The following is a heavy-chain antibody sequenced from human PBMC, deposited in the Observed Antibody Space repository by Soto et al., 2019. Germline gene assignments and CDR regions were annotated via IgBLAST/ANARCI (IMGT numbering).Heavy chain of an antibody. CDR2: IDRSATT. CDR1: SGSIISSGYY. J-gene: IGHJ4*02. Sequence: SETLSLTCSVSSGSIISSGYYWDWIRQPPGKGLEWIGSIDRSATTYYNPSLKGRVTMSVDTSKNQFSLRLTSVSAADTAVYYCARQVSYSDSLRNYFDKWGQGTLVTVSS. CDR3: ARQVSYSDSLRNYFDK. V-gene: IGHV4-39*01. D-gene: IGHD3-3*01.